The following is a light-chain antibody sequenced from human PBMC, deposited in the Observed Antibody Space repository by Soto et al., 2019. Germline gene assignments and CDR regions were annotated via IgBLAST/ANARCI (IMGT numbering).Light chain of an antibody. CDR3: QQRSKWPLT. J-gene: IGKJ3*01. CDR1: QSVSSY. CDR2: DAS. V-gene: IGKV3-11*01. Sequence: EIVLTQSPATLSLSPGERATLSCRASQSVSSYLAWYQQKPGQAPRLLIYDASNRATGIPARFSGSGSGTDFTLTISSLEPEDFAVYYCQQRSKWPLTFGPGTKVEIK.